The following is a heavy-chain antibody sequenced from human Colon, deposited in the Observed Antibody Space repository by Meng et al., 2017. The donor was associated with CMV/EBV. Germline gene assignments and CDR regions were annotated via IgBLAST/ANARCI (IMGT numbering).Heavy chain of an antibody. CDR2: IYGDGYI. V-gene: IGHV3-53*01. Sequence: GGSLRLSCAASGFDVSDNHINWVRQAPGRGLEWVSTIYGDGYISYGESMKGRFAISRDNSKNRVFLQMNSLRAEDTAIYYCHGSGGYSYWGQGTLVPSPQ. CDR1: GFDVSDNH. D-gene: IGHD1-26*01. CDR3: HGSGGYSY. J-gene: IGHJ4*02.